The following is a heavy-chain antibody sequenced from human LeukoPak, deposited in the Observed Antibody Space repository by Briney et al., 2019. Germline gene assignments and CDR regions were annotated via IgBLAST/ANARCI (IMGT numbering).Heavy chain of an antibody. CDR3: AREYYGDYQGPIDY. D-gene: IGHD4-17*01. Sequence: ASVKVSCKASGYTFTSYDINWVRQATGQGLEWMGIINPSGGSTSYAQKFQGRVTITADKSTSTAYMELSSLRSEDTAVYYCAREYYGDYQGPIDYWGQGTLVTVSS. V-gene: IGHV1-46*01. CDR1: GYTFTSYD. CDR2: INPSGGST. J-gene: IGHJ4*02.